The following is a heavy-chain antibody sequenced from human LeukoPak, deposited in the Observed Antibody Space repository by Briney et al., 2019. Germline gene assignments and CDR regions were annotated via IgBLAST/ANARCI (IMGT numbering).Heavy chain of an antibody. V-gene: IGHV3-53*01. D-gene: IGHD3-22*01. CDR3: AREVDYYDSSGYYSSRYFQH. CDR1: GFTVSSNY. J-gene: IGHJ1*01. Sequence: GGSLRLSCAASGFTVSSNYMSWVRQAPGKGREWVSVIYSGGSTYYADSVKGRFTISRDNSKNTLYLQMNSLRAEDTAVYYCAREVDYYDSSGYYSSRYFQHWGQGTLVTVSS. CDR2: IYSGGST.